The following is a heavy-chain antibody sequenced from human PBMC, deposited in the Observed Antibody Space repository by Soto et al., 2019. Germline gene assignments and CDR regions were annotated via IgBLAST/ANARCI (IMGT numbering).Heavy chain of an antibody. Sequence: GGSLRLSCAASGFSFSSHSMHWVRQPPGKGLVWVSRINSDGSSTSYADSVKGRFTISRDNAKNTLYLQMNSLRAEDTAVYYCARAIIGAFDYWGQGILVTVSS. J-gene: IGHJ4*02. CDR1: GFSFSSHS. CDR2: INSDGSST. V-gene: IGHV3-74*01. D-gene: IGHD3-3*01. CDR3: ARAIIGAFDY.